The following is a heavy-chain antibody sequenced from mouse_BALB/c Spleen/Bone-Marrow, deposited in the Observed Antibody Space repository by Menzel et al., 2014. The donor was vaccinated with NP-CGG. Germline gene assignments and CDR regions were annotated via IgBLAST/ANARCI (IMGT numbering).Heavy chain of an antibody. CDR3: ARGGDNFAWFAY. J-gene: IGHJ3*01. V-gene: IGHV1-69*02. D-gene: IGHD1-3*01. Sequence: QVQLQKSGAELVTPGASVKLSCKASGYTFTTYWMHWVKQRPGHGLEWIGQVDPSDGYTNYSQMFKGKATLTVDKSSSTAYMQLSSLSSEDSAVYYCARGGDNFAWFAYWGQGTLVTVSA. CDR1: GYTFTTYW. CDR2: VDPSDGYT.